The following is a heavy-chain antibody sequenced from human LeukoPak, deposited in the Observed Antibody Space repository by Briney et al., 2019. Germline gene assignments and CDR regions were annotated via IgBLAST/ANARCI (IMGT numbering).Heavy chain of an antibody. CDR2: ISGSGGST. Sequence: GGSLRLSCAAYGFTFSSYAMSLVRQAPGKGLEWVSAISGSGGSTYYADSVKGRFTISRDNSKNTLYLQMNSLRAEDTAVYYCANLIVGGRYWGQGTLVTVSS. J-gene: IGHJ4*02. CDR1: GFTFSSYA. V-gene: IGHV3-23*01. CDR3: ANLIVGGRY. D-gene: IGHD1-26*01.